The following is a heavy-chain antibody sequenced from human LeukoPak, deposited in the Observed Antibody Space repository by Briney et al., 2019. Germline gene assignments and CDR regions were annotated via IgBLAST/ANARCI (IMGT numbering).Heavy chain of an antibody. D-gene: IGHD2-21*02. CDR3: ARDPVAVTGWAVFDY. J-gene: IGHJ4*02. CDR2: IYHSGST. Sequence: ASGTLSLTCAVSGGSISSSNWWSWVRQPPGKGLEWIGEIYHSGSTNYNPSLKSRVTISVDKSKNQFSLKLTSVTAADTAVYYCARDPVAVTGWAVFDYWGQGALVTVSS. V-gene: IGHV4-4*02. CDR1: GGSISSSNW.